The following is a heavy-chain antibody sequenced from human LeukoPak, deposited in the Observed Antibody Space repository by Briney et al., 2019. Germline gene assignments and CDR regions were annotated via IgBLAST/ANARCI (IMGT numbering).Heavy chain of an antibody. D-gene: IGHD6-19*01. CDR3: ARGGQLGYSSGWYVLDY. J-gene: IGHJ4*02. Sequence: PSETLSLTCTVSGGSLSSGDYYWSWIRQPPGKGLEWIGYIYYSGSTYNNPSLKSRVTISVDTSKNQFSLKLSSVTAADTAVYYCARGGQLGYSSGWYVLDYWGQGTLVTVSS. V-gene: IGHV4-30-4*01. CDR1: GGSLSSGDYY. CDR2: IYYSGST.